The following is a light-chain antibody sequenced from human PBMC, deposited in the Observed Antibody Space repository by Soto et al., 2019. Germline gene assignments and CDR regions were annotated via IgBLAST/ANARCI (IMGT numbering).Light chain of an antibody. CDR2: GAS. V-gene: IGKV3-11*01. CDR1: QSIANY. CDR3: QQRNDWPRNS. J-gene: IGKJ5*01. Sequence: EIVLTQSPDTLSLSPGDTASLSCRASQSIANYVAWYRQRPGQAPRLVIYGASNRATDIPARFTGSGSGTVFTLTISSLEAEDSGVYYCQQRNDWPRNSFGQGTRLEIK.